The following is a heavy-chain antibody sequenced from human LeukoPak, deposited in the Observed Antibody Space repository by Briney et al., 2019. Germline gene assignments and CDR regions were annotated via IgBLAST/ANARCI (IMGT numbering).Heavy chain of an antibody. V-gene: IGHV4-39*07. CDR1: GGSISSSTYY. Sequence: SETLSLTCTVSGGSISSSTYYWGWIRQPPGKGLEWIGSIYYSGSTTYNPSLKSRVTISVDTSINQLSLNLTSVTAADTAVYYCARLLAVAGGDAFDTWGHGTMVTVSS. CDR3: ARLLAVAGGDAFDT. D-gene: IGHD6-19*01. J-gene: IGHJ3*02. CDR2: IYYSGST.